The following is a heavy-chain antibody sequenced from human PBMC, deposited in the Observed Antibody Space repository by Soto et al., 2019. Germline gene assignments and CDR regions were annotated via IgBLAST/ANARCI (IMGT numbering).Heavy chain of an antibody. J-gene: IGHJ4*02. V-gene: IGHV1-69*13. D-gene: IGHD3-9*01. CDR3: ARDFDMLLY. CDR1: GGTFTSYS. CDR2: IIHIFGTA. Sequence: SVKVSCKASGGTFTSYSIIWVRQAPGQGLEWMGGIIHIFGTANYAQKFQGRVTITADESTSTAYMELSSLRSEDTAVYYGARDFDMLLYWGQGTLVTVSS.